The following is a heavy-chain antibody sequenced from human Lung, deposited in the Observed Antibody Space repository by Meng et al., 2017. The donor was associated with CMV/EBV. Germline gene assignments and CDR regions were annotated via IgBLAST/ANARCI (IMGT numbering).Heavy chain of an antibody. V-gene: IGHV3-74*01. CDR2: IKSDGSSP. D-gene: IGHD1-7*01. CDR1: GFTFSSYW. J-gene: IGHJ6*02. Sequence: GSLRLSCVASGFTFSSYWMHWVRQAPGKGLVWVSRIKSDGSSPAYADSVRGRFTISRDNAKNTLYLQMNSLRADDTAVYYCARGNYRQYYYYCMDVWGQGTTVTVSS. CDR3: ARGNYRQYYYYCMDV.